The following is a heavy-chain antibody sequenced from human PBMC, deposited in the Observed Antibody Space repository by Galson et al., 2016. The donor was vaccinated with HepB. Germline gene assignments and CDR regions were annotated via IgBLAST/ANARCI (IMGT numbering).Heavy chain of an antibody. D-gene: IGHD6-25*01. CDR3: ASAPAATESDY. CDR2: IKQDGSEK. J-gene: IGHJ4*02. CDR1: GFTFSGYW. V-gene: IGHV3-7*01. Sequence: SLRLSCAASGFTFSGYWMTWVRQAPGKGLEWVANIKQDGSEKNYVDSVKGRFTISRDNAKNLVYLQMNSLRAEDTAKYYCASAPAATESDYWGQGTLVTVSP.